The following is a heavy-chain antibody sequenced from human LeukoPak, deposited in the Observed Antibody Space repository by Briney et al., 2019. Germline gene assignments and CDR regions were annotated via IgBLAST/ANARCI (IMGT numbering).Heavy chain of an antibody. CDR3: ARNLGGDYAFDP. CDR1: GYTFTGYY. Sequence: ATVKVSCKASGYTFTGYYMHWVRQAPGQGLEWMGWINPNSGGTNYAQKFQGRVTMTRDTSISTAYMELSRLRSDDTAVYYCARNLGGDYAFDPWGQGTLVTVSS. V-gene: IGHV1-2*02. D-gene: IGHD4-17*01. CDR2: INPNSGGT. J-gene: IGHJ5*02.